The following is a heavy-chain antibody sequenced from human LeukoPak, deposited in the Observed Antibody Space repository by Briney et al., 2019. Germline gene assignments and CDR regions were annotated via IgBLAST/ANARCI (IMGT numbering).Heavy chain of an antibody. V-gene: IGHV1-18*01. D-gene: IGHD3-3*01. J-gene: IGHJ4*02. CDR3: ARGPHFDLSSGYTYYFDF. Sequence: ASVTVSFKASGYTFTSYGISWVRQAPGQGPEWMGLVSDFSVLKVNPHYVQKLQGRVTMTTDTSTSTAYMELRSLRSDDTAVYYCARGPHFDLSSGYTYYFDFWGQGTLVTVSS. CDR1: GYTFTSYG. CDR2: VSDFSVLKVNP.